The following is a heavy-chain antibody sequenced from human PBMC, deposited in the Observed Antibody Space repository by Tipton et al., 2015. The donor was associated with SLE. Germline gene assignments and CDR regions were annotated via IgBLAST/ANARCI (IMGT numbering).Heavy chain of an antibody. Sequence: QVQLVQSGSELKEPGASVHISCKTSGYPFIEYAMNWVRQAPGQGLEWLGWINTKTGNPTYAQNFTGRFVFSLDTSVSTAYLQISSLKAEDTAVYFCAREYAGVLNAALDVWGQGTMVSVSS. V-gene: IGHV7-4-1*02. CDR1: GYPFIEYA. CDR3: AREYAGVLNAALDV. CDR2: INTKTGNP. D-gene: IGHD2-8*01. J-gene: IGHJ3*01.